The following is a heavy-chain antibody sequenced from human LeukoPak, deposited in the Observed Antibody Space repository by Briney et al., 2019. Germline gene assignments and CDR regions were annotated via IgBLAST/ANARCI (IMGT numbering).Heavy chain of an antibody. J-gene: IGHJ4*02. V-gene: IGHV1-18*01. CDR3: ARAQTTGFGESIDY. CDR2: ISVYNGNT. Sequence: ASVKVSCKTSGYTFTSYGVSWVRQAPGQGLEWMGWISVYNGNTIYAEKLQGRVAVTTDTSTTTAYMELRSLRSDDTAVYYCARAQTTGFGESIDYWGQGTLVTVSS. D-gene: IGHD3-10*01. CDR1: GYTFTSYG.